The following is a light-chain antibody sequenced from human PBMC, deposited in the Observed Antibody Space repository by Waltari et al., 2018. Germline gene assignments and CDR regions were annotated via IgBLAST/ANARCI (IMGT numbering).Light chain of an antibody. V-gene: IGKV3-15*01. CDR1: QSVSSN. Sequence: EIVMTQSPATLSVSPGERATLSCRASQSVSSNLAWYQQKPGQAPRHLIYGAANRATGIPARFSGSGSGTEFTLPISSMQSEDFAVYYCQQYNNWPPVTFGQGTKVEIK. CDR3: QQYNNWPPVT. CDR2: GAA. J-gene: IGKJ1*01.